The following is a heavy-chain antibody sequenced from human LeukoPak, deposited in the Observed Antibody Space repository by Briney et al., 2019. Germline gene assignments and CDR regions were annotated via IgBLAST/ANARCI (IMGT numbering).Heavy chain of an antibody. J-gene: IGHJ3*02. V-gene: IGHV6-1*01. CDR1: GDSVSSNSAA. CDR3: ARGGLVRGTINSLIGFDI. Sequence: PSQTLSLTCAISGDSVSSNSAAWNWIRQSPSRGLEWLGRTYYRSKWYNDDAVSVKSRITINPDTAKNQFSLQLNSVTPEDTALYYCARGGLVRGTINSLIGFDIWGQGRMVTVSS. D-gene: IGHD3-10*01. CDR2: TYYRSKWYN.